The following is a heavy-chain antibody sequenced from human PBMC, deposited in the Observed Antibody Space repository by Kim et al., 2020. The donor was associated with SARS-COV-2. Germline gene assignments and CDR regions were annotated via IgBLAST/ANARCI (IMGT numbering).Heavy chain of an antibody. Sequence: SVKVSCKASGGTFSSYAISWVRQAPGQGLEWMGGIIPIFGTANYAQKFQGRVTITADESTSTAYMELSSLRSEDTAVYYCAGWFGELLGMGQDYYYYGMDVWGQGTTVTVSS. V-gene: IGHV1-69*13. CDR3: AGWFGELLGMGQDYYYYGMDV. D-gene: IGHD3-10*01. CDR1: GGTFSSYA. J-gene: IGHJ6*02. CDR2: IIPIFGTA.